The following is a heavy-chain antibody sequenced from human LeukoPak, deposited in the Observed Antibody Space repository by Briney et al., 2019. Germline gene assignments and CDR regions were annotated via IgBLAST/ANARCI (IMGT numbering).Heavy chain of an antibody. D-gene: IGHD5-24*01. J-gene: IGHJ4*02. Sequence: PSETLSLTCVVSGYSISSGYDWGWIRQPPGKGLEWIGSISHSGGTHYNPSLKSRVTISVDTSKNQFSLKLSSVTAADTAVYYCARGPDGYNSQYWGQGTLVTVSS. V-gene: IGHV4-38-2*01. CDR1: GYSISSGYD. CDR2: ISHSGGT. CDR3: ARGPDGYNSQY.